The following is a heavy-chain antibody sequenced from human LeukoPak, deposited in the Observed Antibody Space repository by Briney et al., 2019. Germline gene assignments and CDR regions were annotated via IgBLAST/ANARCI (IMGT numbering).Heavy chain of an antibody. V-gene: IGHV4-61*09. Sequence: SETLSLTCTVSGGSISSGRYYWSWIRKPAGKGLEWIGHIYASGSSNYNPSLKSRVTISGDTSKNQFFLRLSSVTAADTAVYYCASTLRFLPYRRFDYWGQGTLVTVPS. CDR3: ASTLRFLPYRRFDY. D-gene: IGHD3-3*01. CDR1: GGSISSGRYY. CDR2: IYASGSS. J-gene: IGHJ4*02.